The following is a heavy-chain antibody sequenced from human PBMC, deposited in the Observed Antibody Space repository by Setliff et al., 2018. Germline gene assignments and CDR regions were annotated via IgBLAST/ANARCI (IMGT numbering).Heavy chain of an antibody. J-gene: IGHJ5*02. V-gene: IGHV3-7*01. CDR3: ARDVFGFRTGQADP. D-gene: IGHD3-9*01. Sequence: GGSLRLSCAASGFTFSSLWMSWVRQAPGKGLEWVANINQGGGAQFYVDSVKGRFTISRDNAKNSLFLQMSSPRAEDTAGYYCARDVFGFRTGQADPWGQGTLVTVSS. CDR1: GFTFSSLW. CDR2: INQGGGAQ.